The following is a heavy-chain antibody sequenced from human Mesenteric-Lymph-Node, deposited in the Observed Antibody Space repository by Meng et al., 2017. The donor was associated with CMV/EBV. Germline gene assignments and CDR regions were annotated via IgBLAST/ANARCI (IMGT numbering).Heavy chain of an antibody. V-gene: IGHV3-20*04. CDR3: ARDRSIAARRSWFDP. Sequence: GGSLRLSCAASGFTFDHYGMSWVRQVPGRGLEWLSGFKWNADSTGYADSVKGRFTISKDNANNSLYLQMDSLRAEDTAVYYCARDRSIAARRSWFDPWGQGTLVTVSS. J-gene: IGHJ5*02. CDR1: GFTFDHYG. D-gene: IGHD6-6*01. CDR2: FKWNADST.